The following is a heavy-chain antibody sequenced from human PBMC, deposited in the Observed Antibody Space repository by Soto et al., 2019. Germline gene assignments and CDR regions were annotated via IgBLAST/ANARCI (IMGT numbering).Heavy chain of an antibody. CDR1: GYTFTSYY. D-gene: IGHD2-2*01. V-gene: IGHV1-46*03. CDR2: INPSGGST. CDR3: ARGGGYCSSTGCPYAFDI. Sequence: QVQLVQSGAEVKKPGASVKVSCKASGYTFTSYYMHWVRQAPGQGLEWMGIINPSGGSTSYAQKFQGRVTMTRDTSTSTVYMKLSSLRSDDTAVYYCARGGGYCSSTGCPYAFDIWGQGTMVTVSA. J-gene: IGHJ3*02.